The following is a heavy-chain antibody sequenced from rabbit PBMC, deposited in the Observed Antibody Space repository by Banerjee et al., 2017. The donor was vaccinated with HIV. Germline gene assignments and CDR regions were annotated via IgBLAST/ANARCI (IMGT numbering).Heavy chain of an antibody. CDR3: VRFASLNDL. J-gene: IGHJ4*01. V-gene: IGHV1S8*01. D-gene: IGHD1-1*01. Sequence: YASWVNGRFTIANNNAQNTVDLQINSLTAADTATYFCVRFASLNDLWGPGTLVTVS.